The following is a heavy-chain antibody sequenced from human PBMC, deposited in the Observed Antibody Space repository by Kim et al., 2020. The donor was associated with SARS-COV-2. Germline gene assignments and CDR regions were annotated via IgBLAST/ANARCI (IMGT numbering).Heavy chain of an antibody. J-gene: IGHJ4*02. D-gene: IGHD1-1*01. CDR2: IIPIFGTA. CDR1: GGTFSSYA. Sequence: SVKVSCKASGGTFSSYAISWVRQAPGQGLEWMGGIIPIFGTANYAQKFQGRVTITADESTSTAYMELSSLRSEDTAVYYCASQRDGYNWDEDYWGQGTLVTVSS. CDR3: ASQRDGYNWDEDY. V-gene: IGHV1-69*13.